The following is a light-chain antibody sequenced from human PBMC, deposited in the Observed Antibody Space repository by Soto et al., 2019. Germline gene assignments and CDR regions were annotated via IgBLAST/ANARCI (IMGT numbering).Light chain of an antibody. Sequence: DIVLTQSPGTLSVSPGERATLSCRASQIVRNSYVSWYQQKTVQAPRLLMSGASTRSTGIPARFSGNGSATDFTTPISRLEHEDFAAYYCQQSGNSHQITVGQGTRLDIK. CDR1: QIVRNSY. J-gene: IGKJ5*01. CDR3: QQSGNSHQIT. V-gene: IGKV3-20*01. CDR2: GAS.